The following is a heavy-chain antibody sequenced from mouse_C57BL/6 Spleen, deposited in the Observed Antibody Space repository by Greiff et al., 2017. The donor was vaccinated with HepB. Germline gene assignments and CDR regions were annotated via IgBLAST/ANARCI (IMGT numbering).Heavy chain of an antibody. D-gene: IGHD6-5*01. Sequence: QVQLKQSGPELVKPGASVKISCKASGYAFSSSWMNWVKQRPGKGLEWIGRIYPGDGDTNYNGKFKGKATLTADKSSSTAYMQLSSLTSEDSAVYFCARWSYAHGDYWGQGTTLTVSS. CDR3: ARWSYAHGDY. CDR2: IYPGDGDT. V-gene: IGHV1-82*01. CDR1: GYAFSSSW. J-gene: IGHJ2*01.